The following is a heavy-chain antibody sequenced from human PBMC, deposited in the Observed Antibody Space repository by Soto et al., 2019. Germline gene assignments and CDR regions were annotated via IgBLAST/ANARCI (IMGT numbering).Heavy chain of an antibody. Sequence: GGSLRLSCAASGFSFSRYSMNWVRQAPGKGLEWVASVSSSSNFKYYADSVKGRFTISRDDAQNSVFLQMNSLRVEDTAVYYCATVTAGNYYDYWGQGXLVTVYS. CDR3: ATVTAGNYYDY. CDR2: VSSSSNFK. CDR1: GFSFSRYS. D-gene: IGHD1-26*01. V-gene: IGHV3-21*06. J-gene: IGHJ4*02.